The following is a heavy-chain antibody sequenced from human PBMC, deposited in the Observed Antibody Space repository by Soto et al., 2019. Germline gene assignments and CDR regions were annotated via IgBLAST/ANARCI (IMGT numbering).Heavy chain of an antibody. CDR2: ISAHNGNS. CDR1: GYTFSNYG. CDR3: ARDWYFFGSGSPNHMDV. D-gene: IGHD3-10*01. J-gene: IGHJ6*03. Sequence: QVQLVQSGAEMRKPGASVKVSCKASGYTFSNYGITWVRQAPGQGLEWMGWISAHNGNSKYAQRVQGRVTLTTDTSTSTAYMELRSLRSDDTAVYYCARDWYFFGSGSPNHMDVWGKGTTVTVSS. V-gene: IGHV1-18*01.